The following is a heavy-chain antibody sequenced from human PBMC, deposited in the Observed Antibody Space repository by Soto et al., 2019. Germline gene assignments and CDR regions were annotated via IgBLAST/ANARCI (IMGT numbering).Heavy chain of an antibody. CDR1: GYTFTSYD. Sequence: QVQLVQSGAEVKKPGASVKVSCKASGYTFTSYDINWVRQATGQGLEWMGWMNPNSGNTGYAQKFPGRFSMPRNTAISTADMELSSLRSEDTAVYYCARCLVQPGERYFDYWGQGTLVTVSS. V-gene: IGHV1-8*01. D-gene: IGHD1-26*01. CDR2: MNPNSGNT. CDR3: ARCLVQPGERYFDY. J-gene: IGHJ4*02.